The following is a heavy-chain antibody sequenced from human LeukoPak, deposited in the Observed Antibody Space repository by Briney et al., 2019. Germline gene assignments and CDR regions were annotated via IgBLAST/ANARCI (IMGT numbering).Heavy chain of an antibody. Sequence: SETLSLTCTVSGGSISNYYWSWIRQPPGKGLEWIGYIFYSGSTSYNPSLKSRVTISVDTSKNQFSLKVTSVTAADTAVYYCARGGSSGYDPFDYWGQGTLVIVSS. CDR1: GGSISNYY. CDR2: IFYSGST. CDR3: ARGGSSGYDPFDY. V-gene: IGHV4-59*01. D-gene: IGHD5-12*01. J-gene: IGHJ4*02.